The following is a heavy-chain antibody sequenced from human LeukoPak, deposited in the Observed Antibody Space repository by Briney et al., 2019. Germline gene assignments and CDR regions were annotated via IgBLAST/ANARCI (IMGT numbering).Heavy chain of an antibody. J-gene: IGHJ4*02. CDR3: ARDRDSSGYYSG. CDR2: IYYSGST. V-gene: IGHV4-31*03. D-gene: IGHD3-22*01. CDR1: GGSISSDGYY. Sequence: SETLSLTCTVSGGSISSDGYYWSWIRQHPGKGLEWIGYIYYSGSTYYNPPLKSRVTISVDTSKNQFSLKLSSVTAADTAVYYCARDRDSSGYYSGWGQGTLVTVSS.